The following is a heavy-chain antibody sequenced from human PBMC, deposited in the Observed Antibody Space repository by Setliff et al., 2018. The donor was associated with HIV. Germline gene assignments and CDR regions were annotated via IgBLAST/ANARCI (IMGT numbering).Heavy chain of an antibody. V-gene: IGHV3-23*01. J-gene: IGHJ4*02. CDR1: GFTFSNYA. D-gene: IGHD3-9*01. Sequence: GGSLRLSCAASGFTFSNYAMSWVRQAPGKGLEWASIISASGGSTYYADSVKGRFTISRDNSKNTLYLQMNSLRAEDTAVYYCARDDYDISTGYYPDWGQGTLVTVSS. CDR2: ISASGGST. CDR3: ARDDYDISTGYYPD.